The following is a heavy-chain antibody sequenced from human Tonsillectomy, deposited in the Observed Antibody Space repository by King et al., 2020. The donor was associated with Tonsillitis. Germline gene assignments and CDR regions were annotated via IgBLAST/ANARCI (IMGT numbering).Heavy chain of an antibody. CDR3: ARDFYYDSNGPIVFDY. D-gene: IGHD3-22*01. CDR1: GFTFNTYN. J-gene: IGHJ4*02. Sequence: EVQLVESGGGLVKPGGSLRLSCAASGFTFNTYNMNWVRQAPGKGLEWVSSISSSGTYIYSADSVKGRFTISRDNAKNSLYLRMNSLRAEDTAVYYCARDFYYDSNGPIVFDYWGQGTLVTVSS. CDR2: ISSSGTYI. V-gene: IGHV3-21*01.